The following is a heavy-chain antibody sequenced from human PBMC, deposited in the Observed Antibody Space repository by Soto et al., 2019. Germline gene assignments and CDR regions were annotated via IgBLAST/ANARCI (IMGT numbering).Heavy chain of an antibody. Sequence: SETMSLTCAVAGGSISSGGYSWSWIRQPPGKGLEWIGYIYHSGSTYYNPSLKSRVTISVDRSKNQFSLKLSSVTAADTAVYYCARGPPLGFWGQGTLVTVSS. CDR2: IYHSGST. J-gene: IGHJ4*02. V-gene: IGHV4-30-2*01. CDR1: GGSISSGGYS. CDR3: ARGPPLGF.